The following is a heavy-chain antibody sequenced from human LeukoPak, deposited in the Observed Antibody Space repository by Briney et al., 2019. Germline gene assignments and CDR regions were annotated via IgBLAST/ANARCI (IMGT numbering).Heavy chain of an antibody. J-gene: IGHJ4*02. CDR1: GFTFSSCA. D-gene: IGHD3-10*01. CDR2: TSGSGGST. V-gene: IGHV3-23*01. CDR3: AKGHYYGSGSLNHFDY. Sequence: GGSLRLSCAASGFTFSSCAMSWVRQAPGKGLEWVSTTSGSGGSTYYADSVKGRFTISRDNSKNTLYLQMNSLRAGDTAVYYCAKGHYYGSGSLNHFDYWGQGTLVTVSS.